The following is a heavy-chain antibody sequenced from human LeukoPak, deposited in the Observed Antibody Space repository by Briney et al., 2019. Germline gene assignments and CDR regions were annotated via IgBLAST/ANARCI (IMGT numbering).Heavy chain of an antibody. D-gene: IGHD6-13*01. CDR2: ISGSGGST. V-gene: IGHV3-23*01. Sequence: PGGSLRLSCAASGFTLSSFVMSWVRQAPGKGLEWVSSISGSGGSTYYADFVKGRFTIARDNSNNTLYLQMDSLRAEDAAIYYCAKGRVAAGGMRPFAYWGQGTLVTVSS. CDR1: GFTLSSFV. J-gene: IGHJ4*02. CDR3: AKGRVAAGGMRPFAY.